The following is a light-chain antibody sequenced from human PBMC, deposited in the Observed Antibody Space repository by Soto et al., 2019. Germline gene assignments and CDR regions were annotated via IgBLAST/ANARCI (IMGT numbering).Light chain of an antibody. CDR2: RNN. CDR1: SSNIGAGYD. J-gene: IGLJ3*02. Sequence: QSVLTQPPSVSGAPGQRVTISCTGSSSNIGAGYDVHWYQQLPGTAPKLLIYRNNTRPSGVPDRCSGSKSGTSASLAITGLQAEDEADYYCKSFDSSLSDSWVFGGGTKVTVL. CDR3: KSFDSSLSDSWV. V-gene: IGLV1-40*01.